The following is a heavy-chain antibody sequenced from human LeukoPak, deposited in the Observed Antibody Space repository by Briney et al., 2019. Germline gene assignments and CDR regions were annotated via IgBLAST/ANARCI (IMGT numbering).Heavy chain of an antibody. CDR2: INRDASEK. CDR3: ARDDPVVYATYDH. V-gene: IGHV3-7*01. CDR1: GFTFSSYG. D-gene: IGHD2-8*02. J-gene: IGHJ4*02. Sequence: GGSLRLSCAASGFTFSSYGMSWVRQAPGKGLEWVANINRDASEKYYADSVKGRFTISRDNAKSSLFLQMTSLRADDTAVYYCARDDPVVYATYDHWGQGTLVTVSS.